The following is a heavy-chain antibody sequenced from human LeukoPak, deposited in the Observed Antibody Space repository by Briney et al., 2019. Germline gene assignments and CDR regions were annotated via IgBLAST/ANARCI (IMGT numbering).Heavy chain of an antibody. D-gene: IGHD2-15*01. V-gene: IGHV3-11*01. Sequence: PGGSLRLSCAASGFTFGDHYMNWVRQVPGKGLEWVSHISPRGTGINYADSVKGRFTISRDNAKNSLFLQMNSLRAEDTAVYYCAKTARLLDYWGQGTLVTVSS. CDR2: ISPRGTGI. CDR3: AKTARLLDY. CDR1: GFTFGDHY. J-gene: IGHJ4*02.